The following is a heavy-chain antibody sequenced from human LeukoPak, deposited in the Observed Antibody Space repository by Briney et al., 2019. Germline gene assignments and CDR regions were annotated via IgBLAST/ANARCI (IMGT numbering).Heavy chain of an antibody. D-gene: IGHD2-2*01. CDR3: ARDSRYQLLQYYYYGMDL. V-gene: IGHV1-18*01. CDR2: ISINSANT. J-gene: IGHJ6*02. Sequence: ASVKVSCKASGYTFSSYGISWVRQAPGQGLEWMGWISINSANTTYAQKLQDRLTVTTDTSTSTVYMELRSLTSDDTAVYYCARDSRYQLLQYYYYGMDLWGQGTTVTVSS. CDR1: GYTFSSYG.